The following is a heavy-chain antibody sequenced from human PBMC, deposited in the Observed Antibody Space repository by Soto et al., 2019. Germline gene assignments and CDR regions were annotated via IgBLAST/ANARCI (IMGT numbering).Heavy chain of an antibody. V-gene: IGHV3-33*01. Sequence: ESGGGVVQPGRSLRLSCAASGITFSNYGTHWVRQAPGKGLEWVAVIWYDGRDKYYADSVKGRFTISRDNSKNTLYLQMNIRAADDTAVYYSVSGYGYFDNWGPGTLVTVSS. D-gene: IGHD3-22*01. CDR3: VSGYGYFDN. CDR2: IWYDGRDK. J-gene: IGHJ4*02. CDR1: GITFSNYG.